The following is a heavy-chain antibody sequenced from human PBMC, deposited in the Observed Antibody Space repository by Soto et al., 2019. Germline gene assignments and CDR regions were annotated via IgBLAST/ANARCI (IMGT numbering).Heavy chain of an antibody. CDR3: ARDPAGLKSSCWYKGDYYFDY. CDR2: IIPIFGTA. CDR1: GGTFSSYA. Sequence: QVQLVQSGAEVKKPGSSVKVSCKASGGTFSSYAISWVRQAPGQGLEWMGGIIPIFGTANYAQKFQGRVTITADKSTSTAYMELSSLRSEDTAVYYWARDPAGLKSSCWYKGDYYFDYWGQGTLVNVSS. V-gene: IGHV1-69*06. J-gene: IGHJ4*02. D-gene: IGHD6-19*01.